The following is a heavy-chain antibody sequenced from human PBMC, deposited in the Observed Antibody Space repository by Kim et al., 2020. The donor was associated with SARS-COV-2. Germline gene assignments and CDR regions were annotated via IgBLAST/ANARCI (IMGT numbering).Heavy chain of an antibody. D-gene: IGHD6-13*01. CDR3: AKQLNGLGHY. J-gene: IGHJ4*02. CDR2: SRT. V-gene: IGHV3-66*01. Sequence: SRTYYVDSVKGRFTISRDNSKNTVYLQMSSLRAEDTAVYYCAKQLNGLGHYWGQGTLVTVSS.